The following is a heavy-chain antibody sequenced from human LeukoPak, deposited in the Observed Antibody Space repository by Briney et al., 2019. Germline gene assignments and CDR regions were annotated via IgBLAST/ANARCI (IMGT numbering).Heavy chain of an antibody. CDR3: ARHDFWSGYYKEDY. Sequence: ASVKVSCKASGYTFTGYYMYWVRQAPGQGLEWMGWINPNSGGTNYAQKFQGRVTMTRDTSISTAYMELSRLRSDDTAVYYCARHDFWSGYYKEDYWGQGTLVTVSS. CDR2: INPNSGGT. J-gene: IGHJ4*02. V-gene: IGHV1-2*02. D-gene: IGHD3-3*01. CDR1: GYTFTGYY.